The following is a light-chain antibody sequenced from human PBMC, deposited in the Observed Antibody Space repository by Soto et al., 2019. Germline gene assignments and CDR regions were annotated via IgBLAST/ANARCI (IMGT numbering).Light chain of an antibody. V-gene: IGKV3-11*01. CDR3: QPPSNWPPWT. J-gene: IGKJ1*01. CDR1: QSVSSY. CDR2: DSS. Sequence: DIVLTEAPATLCLSPGERSTLSRMGSQSVSSYLAWYQQKPGQAPGLLIYDSSNRATCIPARFSRSGSGPDFTLPLRRLATEDFALYYCQPPSNWPPWTFGQGTKVDIK.